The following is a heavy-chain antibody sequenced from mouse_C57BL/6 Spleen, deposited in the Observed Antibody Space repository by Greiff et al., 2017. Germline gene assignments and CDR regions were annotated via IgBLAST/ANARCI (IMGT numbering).Heavy chain of an antibody. CDR3: ARHGYYAMDY. CDR2: IRNKANGYTT. V-gene: IGHV7-3*01. Sequence: EVKVEESGGGLVQPGGSLSLSCAASGFTFTDYYMSWVRQPPGKALEWLGFIRNKANGYTTEYSASVKGRFTISRDNSQSILYLQMNALRAEDSATYYCARHGYYAMDYWGQGTSVTVSS. J-gene: IGHJ4*01. CDR1: GFTFTDYY.